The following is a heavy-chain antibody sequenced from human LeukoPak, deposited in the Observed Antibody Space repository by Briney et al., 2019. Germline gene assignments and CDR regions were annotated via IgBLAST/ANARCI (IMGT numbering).Heavy chain of an antibody. D-gene: IGHD3-10*01. V-gene: IGHV4-38-2*02. Sequence: ASETLSLTCAVSGYSISSVYYWGWIRQPPGKGLEWIGSIYHSGSTYYNPSLKSRVTISVDTSKNQFSLKLSSVTAADTAVYYCARDLIGAMVRGVISSGWFDPWGQGTLVTVSS. CDR3: ARDLIGAMVRGVISSGWFDP. CDR1: GYSISSVYY. CDR2: IYHSGST. J-gene: IGHJ5*02.